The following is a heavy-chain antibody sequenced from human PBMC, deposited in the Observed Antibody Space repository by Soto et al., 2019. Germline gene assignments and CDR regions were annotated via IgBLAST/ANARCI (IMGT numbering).Heavy chain of an antibody. CDR2: ISSIGRTI. CDR3: ASQPAVWPFNWFDP. J-gene: IGHJ5*02. V-gene: IGHV3-48*03. Sequence: GGSLRLSCAASGFAFSRFEMTWVRQAPGKGLEWVSYISSIGRTIYYADSVKGRFTISRDNAKNALYLQMNSLRAEDTAVYYCASQPAVWPFNWFDPWGQGTLVTVSS. D-gene: IGHD2-2*01. CDR1: GFAFSRFE.